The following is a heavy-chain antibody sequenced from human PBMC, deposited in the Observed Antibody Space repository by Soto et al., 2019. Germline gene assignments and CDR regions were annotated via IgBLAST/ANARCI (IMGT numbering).Heavy chain of an antibody. Sequence: SVKVSCKASGGTFSSYAISWVRQAPGQGLEWMGGIIPIFGTANYAQKFQGRVTITADESTSTAYMELSSLRSEDTAVYYCARDSSGWYRNWLDPWGQGTMVTVYS. CDR1: GGTFSSYA. CDR2: IIPIFGTA. J-gene: IGHJ5*02. CDR3: ARDSSGWYRNWLDP. V-gene: IGHV1-69*13. D-gene: IGHD6-19*01.